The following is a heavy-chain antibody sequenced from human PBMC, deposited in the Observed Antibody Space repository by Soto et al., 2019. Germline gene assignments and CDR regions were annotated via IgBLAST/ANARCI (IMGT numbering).Heavy chain of an antibody. CDR2: IDPSDSYT. D-gene: IGHD3-22*01. CDR1: GYSFTSYW. Sequence: VESLQISCKGSGYSFTSYWISWVRQMPGKGLEWMGRIDPSDSYTNYSPSFQGHVTISADKSISTAYLQWSSLKASDTAMYYCARQYYCESSCDYYPYYGTGLWGQGTKVTVSS. CDR3: ARQYYCESSCDYYPYYGTGL. J-gene: IGHJ6*02. V-gene: IGHV5-10-1*01.